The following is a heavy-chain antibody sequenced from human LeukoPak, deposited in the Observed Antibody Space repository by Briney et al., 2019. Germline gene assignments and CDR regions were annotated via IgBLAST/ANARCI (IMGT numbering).Heavy chain of an antibody. D-gene: IGHD3-10*01. CDR3: AKSDGSGNYFDY. J-gene: IGHJ4*02. CDR2: IYHSGST. V-gene: IGHV4-38-2*01. CDR1: GYSISSGYY. Sequence: SETLSLTCAVSGYSISSGYYWGWIRQPPGKGLEWIGSIYHSGSTYYNPSLKSRVTISVDTSKNQFSLKLSSVTAADTAVYYCAKSDGSGNYFDYWGRGSLVTVSS.